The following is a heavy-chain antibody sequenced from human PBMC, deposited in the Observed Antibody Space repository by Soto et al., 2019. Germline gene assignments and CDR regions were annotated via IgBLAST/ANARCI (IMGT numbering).Heavy chain of an antibody. D-gene: IGHD6-19*01. J-gene: IGHJ6*02. V-gene: IGHV4-59*01. CDR3: ARGEGDAGAYSSGWYRTADYHGMDV. CDR1: GGSISSYY. CDR2: IYYRGST. Sequence: SETLSLPCTVSGGSISSYYWSWIRQPPGKGLGWIGDIYYRGSTNYNPSLKRRVTISVDTSKNQFSLKLSSVTAVDTAVYYCARGEGDAGAYSSGWYRTADYHGMDVWGQGTTVTVSS.